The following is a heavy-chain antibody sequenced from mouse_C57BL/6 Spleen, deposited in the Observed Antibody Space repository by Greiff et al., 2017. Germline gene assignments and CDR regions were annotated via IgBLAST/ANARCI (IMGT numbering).Heavy chain of an antibody. Sequence: EVKVVESGGGLVKPGGSLKLSCAASGFTFSSYAMSWVRQTPEKRLEWVATISDGGSYTYYPDNVKGRFTISRDNAKNNLYLQMRHLKSEDTAMYYCARLRQGPYYAMDYWGQGTSVTVSS. CDR3: ARLRQGPYYAMDY. V-gene: IGHV5-4*03. CDR2: ISDGGSYT. CDR1: GFTFSSYA. J-gene: IGHJ4*01. D-gene: IGHD2-12*01.